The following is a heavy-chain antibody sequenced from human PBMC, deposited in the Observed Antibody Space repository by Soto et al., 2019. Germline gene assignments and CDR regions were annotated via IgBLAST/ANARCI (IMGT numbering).Heavy chain of an antibody. D-gene: IGHD5-18*01. J-gene: IGHJ6*03. V-gene: IGHV3-23*01. CDR3: AKAGTAMVTSSSYYYYYMDV. Sequence: GGSLRLSCAASGFTFSSYAMSWVRQAPGKGLEWVSAISGSGGSTYYADSVKGRFTISRDNSKNTLYLQMNSLRAEDTAVYYCAKAGTAMVTSSSYYYYYMDVWGKGTTVTVSS. CDR2: ISGSGGST. CDR1: GFTFSSYA.